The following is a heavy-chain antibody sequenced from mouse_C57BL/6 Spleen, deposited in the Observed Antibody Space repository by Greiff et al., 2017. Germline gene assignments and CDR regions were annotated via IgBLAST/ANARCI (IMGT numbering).Heavy chain of an antibody. Sequence: QVQLKQPGAELVMPGASVKLSCKASGYTFTSYWMHWVKQRPGQGLEWIGEIDPSDSYTNYNQKFKGKSTLTVDKSSSTAYMQLSSLSYEDSAVYYCARGSSRRDYYAMDYWGQGTSVTVSS. CDR3: ARGSSRRDYYAMDY. CDR1: GYTFTSYW. V-gene: IGHV1-69*01. CDR2: IDPSDSYT. J-gene: IGHJ4*01.